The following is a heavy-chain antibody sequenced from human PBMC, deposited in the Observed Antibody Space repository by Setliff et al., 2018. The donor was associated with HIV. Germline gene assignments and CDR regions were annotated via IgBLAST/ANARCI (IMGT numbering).Heavy chain of an antibody. J-gene: IGHJ4*02. CDR1: GSSISSNYY. Sequence: PSETLSLTCTVSGSSISSNYYWAWIRQAPGKGLEWIGCIDASANTYYIPSLKSRATISIDTSKNQLSLKLRSVTAADTAVYYCARRGMWSYETGGNPTATFDYWGQGVLVTVSS. CDR2: IDASANT. V-gene: IGHV4-38-2*02. D-gene: IGHD2-8*02. CDR3: ARRGMWSYETGGNPTATFDY.